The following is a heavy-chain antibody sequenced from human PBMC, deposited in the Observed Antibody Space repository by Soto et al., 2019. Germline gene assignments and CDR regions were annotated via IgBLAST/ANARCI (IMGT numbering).Heavy chain of an antibody. Sequence: GGSLRLSCTVSGFAFNNYGINWVRQAPGQGLEWVSSISKSDYTYYSDSVKGRFTISRDNAKNSVSLQMNTLRVEDTAVYYCAREDSIIIPAVSDFWGQGTLVTVS. CDR2: ISKSDYT. CDR3: AREDSIIIPAVSDF. CDR1: GFAFNNYG. D-gene: IGHD2-2*01. J-gene: IGHJ4*02. V-gene: IGHV3-21*01.